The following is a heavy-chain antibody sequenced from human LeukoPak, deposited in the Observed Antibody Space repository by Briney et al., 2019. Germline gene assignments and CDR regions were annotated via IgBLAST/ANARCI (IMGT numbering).Heavy chain of an antibody. CDR2: IYSGGST. Sequence: GGSLRLSCAASGFTVSSNYMSWVRQAPGKGLEWVSVIYSGGSTYYADSVKGRFTISRDNSRNTLFLQMNSLRAEDTAVYYCATDRATQYFDYWGQGTLVSVSS. CDR1: GFTVSSNY. CDR3: ATDRATQYFDY. D-gene: IGHD2-15*01. V-gene: IGHV3-53*01. J-gene: IGHJ4*02.